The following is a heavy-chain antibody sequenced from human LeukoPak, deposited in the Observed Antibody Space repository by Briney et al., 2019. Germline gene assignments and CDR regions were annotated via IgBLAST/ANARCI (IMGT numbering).Heavy chain of an antibody. Sequence: SVKVSCKASGYTFTSYAMNWVRQAPGQGLEWMGGIIPIFGTANYAQKFQGRVTITADESTSTAYMELSSLRSEDTAVYYCARGLAASYYYMDVWGKGTTVTISS. V-gene: IGHV1-69*13. CDR2: IIPIFGTA. CDR3: ARGLAASYYYMDV. J-gene: IGHJ6*03. D-gene: IGHD2-15*01. CDR1: GYTFTSYA.